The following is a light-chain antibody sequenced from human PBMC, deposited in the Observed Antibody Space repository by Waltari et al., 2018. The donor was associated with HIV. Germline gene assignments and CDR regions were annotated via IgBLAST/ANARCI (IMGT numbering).Light chain of an antibody. CDR3: QHCGDASNT. CDR2: DAS. Sequence: EIVLTQSPGILSLSPGERATLSCRASQSVSSNYLAWYQQKPGRAPRLLIFDASTRASGIPDRFSGSGSGTDFTLTISRLEPEDFAVYYCQHCGDASNTFGQGTKLEV. CDR1: QSVSSNY. J-gene: IGKJ2*01. V-gene: IGKV3-20*01.